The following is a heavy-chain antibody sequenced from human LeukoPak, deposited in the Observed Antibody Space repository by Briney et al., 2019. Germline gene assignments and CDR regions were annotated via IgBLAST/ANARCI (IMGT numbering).Heavy chain of an antibody. D-gene: IGHD4-17*01. J-gene: IGHJ4*02. CDR2: MYTSGST. Sequence: SQTLSLTCTVSGGSITSGSYYWSWIRQPTGKGLEWIGRMYTSGSTNYNPSLKSRVTISVDTSKNQFSLKLSSVTAADTAVYYCARAGFDYGDYGKLDYWGQGTLVTVSS. CDR3: ARAGFDYGDYGKLDY. V-gene: IGHV4-61*02. CDR1: GGSITSGSYY.